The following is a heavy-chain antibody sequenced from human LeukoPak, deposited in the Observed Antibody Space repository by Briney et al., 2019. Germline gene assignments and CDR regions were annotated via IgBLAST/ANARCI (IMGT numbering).Heavy chain of an antibody. CDR2: FNSDGSST. CDR3: TRDRYYDSSGYFYYYGMDV. V-gene: IGHV3-74*01. Sequence: GGPLRLSFAASGFAFSNYWMHGVGQAQGKGLGGFSRFNSDGSSTIYAGSVKGRFTISRDNAKNTLFLQMNSLRAEDTAVYFCTRDRYYDSSGYFYYYGMDVWGQGTTVTVSS. J-gene: IGHJ6*02. D-gene: IGHD3-22*01. CDR1: GFAFSNYW.